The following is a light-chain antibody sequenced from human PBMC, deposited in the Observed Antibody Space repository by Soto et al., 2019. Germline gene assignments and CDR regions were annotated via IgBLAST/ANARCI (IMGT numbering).Light chain of an antibody. J-gene: IGLJ1*01. Sequence: QSALPQPASLSGSPGQSITISCTGTSSDVGGYNYVSWYQQHPGKAPKLMIYDVSNRPSGVSNRFSGSKSGNTAPLTISGLQAEDEADYYCSSYTSSSTLVFGTGTKVTVL. V-gene: IGLV2-14*01. CDR1: SSDVGGYNY. CDR3: SSYTSSSTLV. CDR2: DVS.